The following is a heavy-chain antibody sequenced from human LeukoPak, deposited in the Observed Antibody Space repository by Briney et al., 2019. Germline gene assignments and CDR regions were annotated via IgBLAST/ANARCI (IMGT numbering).Heavy chain of an antibody. Sequence: PGGSLRLSCAASGFTFSSYAMSWVRQAPGEGREWVAFIRYDGSNKYYADSVKGRFTISRDNSKNTLYLPMNSLRAEDTAVYYCANLFSSSSAFDIWGQGTMVTVSS. CDR3: ANLFSSSSAFDI. D-gene: IGHD6-6*01. CDR1: GFTFSSYA. CDR2: IRYDGSNK. J-gene: IGHJ3*02. V-gene: IGHV3-30*02.